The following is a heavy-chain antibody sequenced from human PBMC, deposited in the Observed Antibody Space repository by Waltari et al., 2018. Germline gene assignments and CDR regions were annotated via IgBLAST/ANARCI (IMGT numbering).Heavy chain of an antibody. V-gene: IGHV3-53*01. CDR3: QGWLAPFDY. D-gene: IGHD6-19*01. Sequence: EVQLVESGGGLIQPGGSLRLSCAASGFTVSRNYMSWVRQAPGKRLEWVSIIDSGGSTYYADSVKGRFTISRDNSKNTLYLQMNILRAEDTAVYYCQGWLAPFDYWGQGTLVTVSS. CDR1: GFTVSRNY. J-gene: IGHJ4*02. CDR2: IDSGGST.